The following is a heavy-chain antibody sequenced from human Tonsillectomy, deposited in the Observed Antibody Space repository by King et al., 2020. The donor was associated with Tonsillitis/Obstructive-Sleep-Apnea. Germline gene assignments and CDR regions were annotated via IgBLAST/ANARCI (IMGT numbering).Heavy chain of an antibody. J-gene: IGHJ3*01. CDR1: GFTISTYD. CDR3: IRERCTSPCCYGFDALDV. V-gene: IGHV3-13*01. CDR2: IAVGGET. D-gene: IGHD2-2*01. Sequence: VQLVESGGGLVQPGGSLRLSCAATGFTISTYDMYWVRQATGRGLEWVSTIAVGGETYYPDSVKGRFTISREDAKNSLYLQMNSLRAGDTAVYYCIRERCTSPCCYGFDALDVWGQGTMVTVSS.